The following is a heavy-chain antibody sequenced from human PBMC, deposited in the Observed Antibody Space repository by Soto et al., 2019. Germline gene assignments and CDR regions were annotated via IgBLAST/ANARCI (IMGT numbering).Heavy chain of an antibody. CDR3: ARVSGSYSDY. Sequence: GGSLRLSCAASGFTFSSYGMHWVRQAPGKGLEWVAVISYDGSNKYYADSVKGRFTISRDNSKNTLYLQMNSLRAEDTAVYYCARVSGSYSDYWGQGTLVTVSS. V-gene: IGHV3-30*03. CDR1: GFTFSSYG. J-gene: IGHJ4*02. CDR2: ISYDGSNK. D-gene: IGHD1-26*01.